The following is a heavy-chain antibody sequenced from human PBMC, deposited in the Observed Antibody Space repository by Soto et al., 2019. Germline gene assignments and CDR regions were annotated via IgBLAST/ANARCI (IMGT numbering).Heavy chain of an antibody. Sequence: QVQLQESGPGLVKPSQTLSLTCTVSGGSISSGGYYWYWIRQHPGKGLEWIGYIYYSGTTYYNPSLKPRVTISVDTAKTPFSLKLSSVTAADTPVYYCAASCAACGGFNYYGMDVWGQGPTVTVSS. V-gene: IGHV4-31*03. CDR1: GGSISSGGYY. CDR2: IYYSGTT. D-gene: IGHD2-21*01. J-gene: IGHJ6*02. CDR3: AASCAACGGFNYYGMDV.